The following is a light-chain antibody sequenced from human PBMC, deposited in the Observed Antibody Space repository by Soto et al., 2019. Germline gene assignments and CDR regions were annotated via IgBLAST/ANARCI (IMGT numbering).Light chain of an antibody. V-gene: IGLV2-14*01. J-gene: IGLJ1*01. CDR3: SSYRSSSLYV. Sequence: QSALTQPASVSGSPGQSITISRTGTSSDVGGYNYVSWYQQRPGKAPKLMIYEVSNRPSGVSNRFSGSKSGNTASLTISGLQTEDEADYYCSSYRSSSLYVFGSGTKVTVL. CDR1: SSDVGGYNY. CDR2: EVS.